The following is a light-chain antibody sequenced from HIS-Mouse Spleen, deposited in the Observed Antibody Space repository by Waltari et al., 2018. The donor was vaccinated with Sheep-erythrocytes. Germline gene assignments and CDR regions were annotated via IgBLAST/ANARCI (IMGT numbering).Light chain of an antibody. Sequence: SYELTQPPSVSVSPGQTASITCSGDKLGDKNACGYQQKPGQSPVLVIYQDSKRPSGIPERFSGSNSGNTATLTISGLQAEDEADYYCCSYAGSYNHVFATGTKVTVL. CDR3: CSYAGSYNHV. CDR2: QDS. J-gene: IGLJ1*01. V-gene: IGLV3-1*01. CDR1: KLGDKN.